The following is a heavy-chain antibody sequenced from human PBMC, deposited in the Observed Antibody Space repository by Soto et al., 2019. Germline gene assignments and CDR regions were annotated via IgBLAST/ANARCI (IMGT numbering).Heavy chain of an antibody. CDR1: GGSISSGGYY. D-gene: IGHD3-9*01. Sequence: QVQLQESGPGLVKPSQTLSLTCTVSGGSISSGGYYWSWIRQHPGKGLEWIGYIYYSGSTYYNPSLKSRVTISVDTSKNRFSLKLSSVTAADTAVYYCARLNNDILTGYYPPNYFDYWGQGTLVTVSS. CDR2: IYYSGST. V-gene: IGHV4-31*03. CDR3: ARLNNDILTGYYPPNYFDY. J-gene: IGHJ4*02.